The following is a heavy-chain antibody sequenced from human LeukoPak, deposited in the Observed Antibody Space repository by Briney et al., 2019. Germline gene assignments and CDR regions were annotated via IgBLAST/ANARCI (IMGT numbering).Heavy chain of an antibody. J-gene: IGHJ4*02. Sequence: GGSLRLSCAASGFTFSSYSMNWVRQAPGKGLEWVSGINWNGGSTGYADSVKGRFTISRDNAKNSLYLQMNSLRAEDTALYYCARSLAAAGPLDYWGQGTLVTVSS. CDR1: GFTFSSYS. CDR3: ARSLAAAGPLDY. D-gene: IGHD6-13*01. CDR2: INWNGGST. V-gene: IGHV3-20*04.